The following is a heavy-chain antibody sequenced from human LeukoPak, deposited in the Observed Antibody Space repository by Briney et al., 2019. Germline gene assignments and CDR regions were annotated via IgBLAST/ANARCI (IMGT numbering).Heavy chain of an antibody. V-gene: IGHV3-23*01. Sequence: PGGSLTLSCAVSGLSVGNSGMSWVRQAPAKGLEWISAISVDGETTYYADSVKGRFIISRDNSKNTLFLQLSSLRAEDTAVYYCAQGYSSGWYPNWGQGSLVSVSS. CDR2: ISVDGETT. CDR1: GLSVGNSG. D-gene: IGHD6-19*01. J-gene: IGHJ4*02. CDR3: AQGYSSGWYPN.